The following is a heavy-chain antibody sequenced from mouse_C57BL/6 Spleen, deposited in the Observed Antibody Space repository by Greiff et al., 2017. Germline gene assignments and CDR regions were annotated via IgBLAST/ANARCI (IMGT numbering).Heavy chain of an antibody. Sequence: EVKLMESGGGLVKPGGSLKLSCAASGFTFSDYGMHWVRQAPEKGLEWVAYISSGSSTIYYADTVKGRFTISRDNAKNTLFLQMTSLRSEDTAMYYCATRYSNYVWFAYWGQGTLVTVSA. J-gene: IGHJ3*01. CDR1: GFTFSDYG. D-gene: IGHD2-5*01. CDR3: ATRYSNYVWFAY. V-gene: IGHV5-17*01. CDR2: ISSGSSTI.